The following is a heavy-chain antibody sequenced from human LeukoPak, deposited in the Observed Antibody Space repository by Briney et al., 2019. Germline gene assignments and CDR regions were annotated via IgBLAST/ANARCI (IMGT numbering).Heavy chain of an antibody. Sequence: GESLRLSCAASGLTFPNAWMSWVRQAPGKGLEWVGRIKSNTYGGTTDYAAPVRGRFFISRDDSKNTLYPQMNSLKIEDTALYYCTTWDSGLWGQGTLVTVSS. V-gene: IGHV3-15*01. J-gene: IGHJ4*02. CDR1: GLTFPNAW. CDR2: IKSNTYGGTT. CDR3: TTWDSGL. D-gene: IGHD3-10*01.